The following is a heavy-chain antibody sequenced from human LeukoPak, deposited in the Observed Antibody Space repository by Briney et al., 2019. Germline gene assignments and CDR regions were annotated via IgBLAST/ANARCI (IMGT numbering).Heavy chain of an antibody. D-gene: IGHD1-26*01. CDR3: AKTPRTLVGAPTHNY. V-gene: IGHV4-39*01. CDR2: IYYSGST. Sequence: SETLSLTCTVSGGSISSSSYYWGWIRQPPGEGLEWIGSIYYSGSTYYHPSLKSRVTISVDTSKNQFSLKLSSATAADPAVYYRAKTPRTLVGAPTHNYWGQGTLVTVSS. CDR1: GGSISSSSYY. J-gene: IGHJ4*02.